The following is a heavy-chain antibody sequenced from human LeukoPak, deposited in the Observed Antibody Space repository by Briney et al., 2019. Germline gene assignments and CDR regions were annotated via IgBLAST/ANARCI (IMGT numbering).Heavy chain of an antibody. Sequence: GGSLRLSCAASGFTVSSNYMSWVRQAPGKGLEWVSVIYSGGSTYYADSVKGRFTISRDNSKNTLYLQMNSLRAEDTAVYYCARGANYDFWSGYAPYYYYYMDVWGKGTTVTVSS. CDR1: GFTVSSNY. J-gene: IGHJ6*03. CDR3: ARGANYDFWSGYAPYYYYYMDV. V-gene: IGHV3-53*01. D-gene: IGHD3-3*01. CDR2: IYSGGST.